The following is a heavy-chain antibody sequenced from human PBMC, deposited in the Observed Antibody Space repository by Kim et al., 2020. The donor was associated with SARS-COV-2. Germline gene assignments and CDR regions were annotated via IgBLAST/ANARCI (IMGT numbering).Heavy chain of an antibody. V-gene: IGHV3-48*03. Sequence: GGSLRLSCVVSGLSFSSFGMHWVRQAPGKGLEWVSYITSSGNSINYADSVKGRFTISRDNAKNSLYLQMNSLRAEDTAIYYCAGLTIRTSFDIWGQGTMVTVSS. CDR1: GLSFSSFG. J-gene: IGHJ3*02. D-gene: IGHD5-12*01. CDR3: AGLTIRTSFDI. CDR2: ITSSGNSI.